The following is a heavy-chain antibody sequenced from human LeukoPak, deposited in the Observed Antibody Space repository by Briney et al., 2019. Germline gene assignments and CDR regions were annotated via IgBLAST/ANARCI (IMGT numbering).Heavy chain of an antibody. V-gene: IGHV3-23*01. D-gene: IGHD3-3*01. CDR2: ISGSGGST. J-gene: IGHJ6*03. CDR1: GFTFSSYA. CDR3: ARAWSGYSNYYYYYYMDV. Sequence: GGSLRLSCAASGFTFSSYAMSWVRQAPGKGLEWVSAISGSGGSTYYADSVKGRFTISRDYSKNTLYLQMNSLRAEDTAVYYCARAWSGYSNYYYYYYMDVWGKGTTVTVSS.